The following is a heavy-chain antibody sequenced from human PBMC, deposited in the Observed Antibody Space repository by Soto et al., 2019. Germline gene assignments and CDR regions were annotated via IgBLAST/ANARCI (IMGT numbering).Heavy chain of an antibody. V-gene: IGHV3-48*01. CDR2: ISSSSSTI. CDR3: ARRATVTTYTSRYYYYYYMDV. J-gene: IGHJ6*03. CDR1: GFTFSSYS. Sequence: EVQLVESGGGLVQPGGSLRLSCAASGFTFSSYSMNWVRQAPGKGLEWVSYISSSSSTIYYADSVKGRFTISRDNAKNSLYLQVNSLRAEHTAVYYCARRATVTTYTSRYYYYYYMDVWGKGTTVTVSS. D-gene: IGHD4-17*01.